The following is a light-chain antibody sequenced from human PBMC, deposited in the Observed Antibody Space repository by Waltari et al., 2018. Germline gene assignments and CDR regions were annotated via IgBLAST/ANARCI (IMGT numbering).Light chain of an antibody. Sequence: QSALTQPRSVSGSPGQSVAISCTGTSSDVGTYKYVSWYQQHPGKAPQLIIYDVNERPSGVPARFSGSKSGNTASLTISGLQAEDEADYYCCSYAGSYIWVFGGGTKLTVL. CDR2: DVN. CDR3: CSYAGSYIWV. V-gene: IGLV2-11*01. J-gene: IGLJ3*02. CDR1: SSDVGTYKY.